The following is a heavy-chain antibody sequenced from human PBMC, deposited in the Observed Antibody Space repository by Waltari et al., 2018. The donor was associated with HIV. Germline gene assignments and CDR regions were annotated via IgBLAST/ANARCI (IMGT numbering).Heavy chain of an antibody. Sequence: EVQVVESGGGLVRPGGSLRRSCAASGFPVSSHHMGWVRQTPGKGLEYVSVMYSGGTTHYADSVNGRFTISRDSSKSALYLQMNTLRAEDTALYYCARVDRAGTTSGWDVFDIWGQGTMVTVSS. CDR3: ARVDRAGTTSGWDVFDI. CDR1: GFPVSSHH. V-gene: IGHV3-66*01. CDR2: MYSGGTT. J-gene: IGHJ3*02. D-gene: IGHD1-1*01.